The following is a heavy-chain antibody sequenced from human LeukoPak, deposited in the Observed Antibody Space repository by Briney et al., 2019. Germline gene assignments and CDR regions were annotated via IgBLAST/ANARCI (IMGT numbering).Heavy chain of an antibody. V-gene: IGHV3-23*01. Sequence: QAGGSLRLSCAASGFTLSSYAMTWVRQAPGRGLEWVSSVDGGGDGTNYADSVKGRFTISRDNSKNMLYLQMNSLRAEDTAVYYCAQSGGTDVWGQGTTVTVSS. J-gene: IGHJ6*02. CDR1: GFTLSSYA. CDR2: VDGGGDGT. CDR3: AQSGGTDV.